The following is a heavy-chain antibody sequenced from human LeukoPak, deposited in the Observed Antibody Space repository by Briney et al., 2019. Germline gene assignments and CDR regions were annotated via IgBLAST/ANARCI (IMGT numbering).Heavy chain of an antibody. CDR2: IKRDGSDK. Sequence: GGSLRLSCAASGFTFTSYWMSWVRQAPGKGLEWVANIKRDGSDKYYLDSVTGRFTISRDNAKNSLYLQLNSLRVKDTAVYYCVTTYFDDSTGYWAFDYWGQGTLVTVSS. J-gene: IGHJ4*02. D-gene: IGHD3-22*01. V-gene: IGHV3-7*01. CDR1: GFTFTSYW. CDR3: VTTYFDDSTGYWAFDY.